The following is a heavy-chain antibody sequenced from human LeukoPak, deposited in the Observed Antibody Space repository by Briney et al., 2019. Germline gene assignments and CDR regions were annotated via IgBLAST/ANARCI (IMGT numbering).Heavy chain of an antibody. J-gene: IGHJ4*02. CDR3: ARGAIPAVLYYFDY. D-gene: IGHD2-2*02. CDR2: ISGSGGST. Sequence: GGSLRLSCAASGFTFSSYAMSWVRQAPGKELEWVSAISGSGGSTYYADSVKGRFTISRDNSKNTLYLQMNSLRAEDTAVYYCARGAIPAVLYYFDYWGQGSLVTVSS. V-gene: IGHV3-23*01. CDR1: GFTFSSYA.